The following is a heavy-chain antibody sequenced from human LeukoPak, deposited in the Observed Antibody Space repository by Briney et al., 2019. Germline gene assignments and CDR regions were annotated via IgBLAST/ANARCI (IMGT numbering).Heavy chain of an antibody. Sequence: ASVKVSCKASGYTFTSYGISWVRQAPGQGLEWMGWISAYNGNTNYAQKLQGRVTMTTDTSTSTVYMELSSLRSEDTAVYYCARVRREVVLRYSPGHFPFDYWGQGTLVTVSS. CDR1: GYTFTSYG. D-gene: IGHD3-9*01. CDR3: ARVRREVVLRYSPGHFPFDY. CDR2: ISAYNGNT. V-gene: IGHV1-18*01. J-gene: IGHJ4*02.